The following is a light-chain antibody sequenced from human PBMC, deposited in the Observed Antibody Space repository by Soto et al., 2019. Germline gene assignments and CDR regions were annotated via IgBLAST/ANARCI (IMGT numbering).Light chain of an antibody. CDR2: VAS. J-gene: IGKJ4*01. CDR1: QDISNS. Sequence: DIPMTQSPSSLSASVGDRVTFTCQASQDISNSLNWFQQKPGKAPKLLIYVASNLETGVPSRFSGSGSGTLFTFTISSLQPEDFATYYCLQYEELPLTFGGGTKVVIK. CDR3: LQYEELPLT. V-gene: IGKV1-33*01.